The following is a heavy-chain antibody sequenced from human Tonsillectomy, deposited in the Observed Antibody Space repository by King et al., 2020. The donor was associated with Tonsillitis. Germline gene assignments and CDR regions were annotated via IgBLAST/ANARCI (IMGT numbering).Heavy chain of an antibody. D-gene: IGHD6-6*01. J-gene: IGHJ6*02. CDR1: GFTFSHYD. Sequence: VQLVESGGGVVQPGRSLRLSCAASGFTFSHYDMHWVRQAPGKGLEWVAVVSYDGSKKYYADSVKGRFTISRDNSEKTLSLQMNSLRAQDTAVYYCARRSDAPDAYYVMDVWGQGTTVTVSS. CDR3: ARRSDAPDAYYVMDV. V-gene: IGHV3-30-3*01. CDR2: VSYDGSKK.